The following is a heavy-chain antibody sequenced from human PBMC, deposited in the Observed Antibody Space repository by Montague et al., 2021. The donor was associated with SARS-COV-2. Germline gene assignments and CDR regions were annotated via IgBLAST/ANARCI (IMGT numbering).Heavy chain of an antibody. D-gene: IGHD6-13*01. V-gene: IGHV3-30*04. CDR1: GFTFSSFA. CDR2: ISYDGSDK. J-gene: IGHJ4*02. CDR3: ARDVYSSSWFARPDN. Sequence: SLRLSCAASGFTFSSFAVHWVRQAPGKGLEWVAVISYDGSDKYYVDSVEGRFTISRDNSKNTLYLQMNSLRAEDTAVYYCARDVYSSSWFARPDNWGQGTLVTVSP.